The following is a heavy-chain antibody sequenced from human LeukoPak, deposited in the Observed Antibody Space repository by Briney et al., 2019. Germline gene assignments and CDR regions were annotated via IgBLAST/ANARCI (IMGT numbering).Heavy chain of an antibody. D-gene: IGHD3-10*01. CDR1: GFTVSSNY. Sequence: KPGGSLRLSCAASGFTVSSNYMNWVRQAPGKGLEWVSSISSSSYIYYADSVKGRFTISRDNAKNSLYLQMNSLRAEDTAVYYCARTPRRFGELLVDYWGQGTLVTVSS. CDR2: ISSSSYI. V-gene: IGHV3-69-1*01. CDR3: ARTPRRFGELLVDY. J-gene: IGHJ4*02.